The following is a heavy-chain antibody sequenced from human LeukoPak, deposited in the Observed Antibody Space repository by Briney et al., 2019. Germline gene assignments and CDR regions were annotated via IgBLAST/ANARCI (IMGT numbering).Heavy chain of an antibody. Sequence: SETLSLTCTVSGGSISSSNYYWGWIRQPPGKGLEWIGSIYYSGSTYYNPSLKSRVTISVDTTKNQFSLKLSSVTAADTAVYYCASRRITIYENWFDPWGQGTLVTVSS. V-gene: IGHV4-39*01. CDR2: IYYSGST. CDR1: GGSISSSNYY. CDR3: ASRRITIYENWFDP. D-gene: IGHD3-9*01. J-gene: IGHJ5*02.